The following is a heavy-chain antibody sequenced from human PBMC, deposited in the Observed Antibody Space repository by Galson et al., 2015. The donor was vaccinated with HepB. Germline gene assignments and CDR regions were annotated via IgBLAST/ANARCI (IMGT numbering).Heavy chain of an antibody. J-gene: IGHJ4*02. V-gene: IGHV1-69*13. CDR3: ASYPAMVTSMLDY. D-gene: IGHD5-18*01. CDR1: GGTFSSYA. Sequence: SVKVSCKASGGTFSSYAISWVRQAPGQGLEWMGGIIPIFGTANYAQKFQGRVTITADESTSTAYMELSSLRSEDTAVYYCASYPAMVTSMLDYWGQGTLLTVSS. CDR2: IIPIFGTA.